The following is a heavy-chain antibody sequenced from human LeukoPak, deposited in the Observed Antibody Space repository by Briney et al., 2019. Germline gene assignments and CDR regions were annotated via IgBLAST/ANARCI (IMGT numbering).Heavy chain of an antibody. V-gene: IGHV4-31*03. CDR3: ARATPTYYYDSSGPVDY. CDR2: IYYSGST. Sequence: SQTLSLTCTVSGGSISSGGYYWSCIRQHPRTGLAWIGYIYYSGSTDYNPALKSRVTISVDTSKNQFSLKLSSVTAADTAVYYCARATPTYYYDSSGPVDYWGQGTLVTVSS. D-gene: IGHD3-22*01. CDR1: GGSISSGGYY. J-gene: IGHJ4*02.